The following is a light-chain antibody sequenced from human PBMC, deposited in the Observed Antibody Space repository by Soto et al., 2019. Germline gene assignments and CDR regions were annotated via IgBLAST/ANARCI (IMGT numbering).Light chain of an antibody. J-gene: IGKJ1*01. CDR3: QQYGSSPWT. CDR2: GAS. CDR1: QTIRSNY. Sequence: ETVLTQSPGTLSLSPGERATLSCRASQTIRSNYLAWYRQTPGQAPRLLIYGASNRATGIADRFSGSGSGTDFTLINSSLQPEGFALYDCQQYGSSPWTFGQGTKVEIK. V-gene: IGKV3-20*01.